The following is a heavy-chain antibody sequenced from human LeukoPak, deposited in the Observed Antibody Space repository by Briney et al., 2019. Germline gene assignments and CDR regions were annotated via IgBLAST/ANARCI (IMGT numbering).Heavy chain of an antibody. CDR3: AKVGLRLGGDY. CDR2: LSDSGGKT. V-gene: IGHV3-23*01. CDR1: GFTVSSNY. Sequence: PGGSLRLSCATSGFTVSSNYMSWVRQAPGKGLEWVSTLSDSGGKTYYADSVKGRFTISRDNSKNTLYLQMNSLRAEDTAVYYCAKVGLRLGGDYWGQGTLVTVSS. J-gene: IGHJ4*02. D-gene: IGHD4-17*01.